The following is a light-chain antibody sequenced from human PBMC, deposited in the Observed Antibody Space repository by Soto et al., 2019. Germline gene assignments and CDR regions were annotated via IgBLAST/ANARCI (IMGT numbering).Light chain of an antibody. Sequence: EIVLTQSPGTLSLSPGERATLSCRASQSVSSSYLAWYQQKPGQDPRLLIYGASSRATGIPDRCSGSGSGTSFTLTISRLEPEDFAVDYCQQYGSSPWKFGQGTKVEIK. CDR2: GAS. CDR3: QQYGSSPWK. J-gene: IGKJ1*01. CDR1: QSVSSSY. V-gene: IGKV3-20*01.